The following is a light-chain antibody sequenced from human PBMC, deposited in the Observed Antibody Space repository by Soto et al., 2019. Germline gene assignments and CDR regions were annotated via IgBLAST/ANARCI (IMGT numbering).Light chain of an antibody. V-gene: IGKV3-20*01. Sequence: EIVLTQSPGTLSLSPGERATLSCRASQSVTKNYLTWYQQQPGQAPRLLISGASSRATGVPDRFTGSGSGTDFTLTISRLEPEDFAVYYCQQYGTSPLTFGQGTRLEMK. CDR3: QQYGTSPLT. CDR2: GAS. CDR1: QSVTKNY. J-gene: IGKJ5*01.